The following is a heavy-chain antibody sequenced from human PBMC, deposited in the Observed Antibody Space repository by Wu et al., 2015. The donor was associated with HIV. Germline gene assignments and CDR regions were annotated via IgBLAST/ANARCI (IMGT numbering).Heavy chain of an antibody. CDR1: RSTFTGYY. V-gene: IGHV1-2*02. CDR3: AREGLIITHIYYFDY. CDR2: INPDGGGT. D-gene: IGHD3-9*01. Sequence: QVQLVQSGAEVKKPGASVKVSCKASRSTFTGYYIHWVRQAPGQRLEWMGWINPDGGGTNYAQKFQGRVTMTRDTSTSTAYMELSRLTSDDTAVYYCAREGLIITHIYYFDYWGQGALVTVSS. J-gene: IGHJ4*02.